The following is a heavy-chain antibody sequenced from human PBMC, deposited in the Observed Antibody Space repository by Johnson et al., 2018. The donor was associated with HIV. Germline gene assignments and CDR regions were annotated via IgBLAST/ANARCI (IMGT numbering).Heavy chain of an antibody. D-gene: IGHD3-3*01. CDR3: ARDPLAYDNFWSGSLHAFDI. CDR1: GFTFSNYW. V-gene: IGHV3-74*01. Sequence: VQLVESGGGVVQPGGSLRLSCAASGFTFSNYWMHWVRQAPGKGLVWVSRIKSDGTNTTYADSVKGRFTIPRDHARNTLFLQMHSLRAEDTAVYYCARDPLAYDNFWSGSLHAFDIWGQGTKVTVSS. J-gene: IGHJ3*02. CDR2: IKSDGTNT.